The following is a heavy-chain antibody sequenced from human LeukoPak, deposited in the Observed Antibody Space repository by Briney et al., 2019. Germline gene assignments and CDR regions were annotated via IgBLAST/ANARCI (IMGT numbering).Heavy chain of an antibody. D-gene: IGHD3-16*02. CDR2: INHSGST. CDR1: GFTFSSYW. Sequence: GSLRLSCAASGFTFSSYWMSWIRQPPGKGLEWIGEINHSGSTNYNPSLKSRVTISVDTSKNQFSLKLSSVTAADTAVYYCARRGKKDYDYVWGSYRYFDYWGQGTLVTVSS. J-gene: IGHJ4*02. CDR3: ARRGKKDYDYVWGSYRYFDY. V-gene: IGHV4-34*01.